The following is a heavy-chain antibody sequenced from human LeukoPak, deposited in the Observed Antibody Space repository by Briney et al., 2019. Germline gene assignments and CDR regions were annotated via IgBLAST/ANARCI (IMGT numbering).Heavy chain of an antibody. J-gene: IGHJ4*02. CDR3: ARDAKYYYGSRTFFFFEY. D-gene: IGHD3-10*01. Sequence: SETLSLTCAVYGGSFSGYYWSWIRQPPGKGLEWIGEINHSGSTNYTPSLKSRVTISVDTSKNQFSLKLSSVTAADTAIYYCARDAKYYYGSRTFFFFEYWGQGTLLTVSS. CDR2: INHSGST. V-gene: IGHV4-34*01. CDR1: GGSFSGYY.